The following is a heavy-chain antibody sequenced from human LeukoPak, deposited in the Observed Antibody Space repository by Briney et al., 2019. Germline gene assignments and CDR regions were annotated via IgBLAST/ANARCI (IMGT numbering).Heavy chain of an antibody. CDR1: GGSISSYY. CDR3: ARGRYSSSWYLFDY. Sequence: SETLSLTCTVSGGSISSYYWSWIRQPPGKGLEWIGSIHYSGSTNYNPSLKSRVTISADTSKNQFSLKLSSVTAADTAVYYCARGRYSSSWYLFDYWGQGTLVTVSS. V-gene: IGHV4-59*01. CDR2: IHYSGST. J-gene: IGHJ4*02. D-gene: IGHD6-13*01.